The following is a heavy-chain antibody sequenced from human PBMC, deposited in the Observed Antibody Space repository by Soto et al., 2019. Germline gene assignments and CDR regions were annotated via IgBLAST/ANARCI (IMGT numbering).Heavy chain of an antibody. Sequence: SETLSLTCTVSGGSVISASHYWSWIRQPPGKGLEWIGYIYYRGSTNYNPSLKSRVTISLDTPRNQFSLKLSSVTAADTAVYYCARHKGVVGDAAQLDYWGQGALVTVPS. CDR2: IYYRGST. D-gene: IGHD1-26*01. CDR3: ARHKGVVGDAAQLDY. J-gene: IGHJ4*02. CDR1: GGSVISASHY. V-gene: IGHV4-61*01.